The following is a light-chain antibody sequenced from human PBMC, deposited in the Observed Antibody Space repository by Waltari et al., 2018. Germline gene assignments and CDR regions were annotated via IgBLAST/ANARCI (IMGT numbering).Light chain of an antibody. CDR1: QSVGRS. CDR3: QKYESLPAT. V-gene: IGKV3-20*01. Sequence: IMLTQSPGTLSLSPGERATLSCRASQSVGRSLAWYQQKPGQAPRLLIYDASRRATGIPDRFSGSGFGTDFSLTISRLEPEDFAVYYCQKYESLPATFGQGTKVEIK. CDR2: DAS. J-gene: IGKJ1*01.